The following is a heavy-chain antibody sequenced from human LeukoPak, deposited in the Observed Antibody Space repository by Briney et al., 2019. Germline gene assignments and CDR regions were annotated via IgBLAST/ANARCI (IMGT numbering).Heavy chain of an antibody. CDR1: GYTFTSYG. CDR2: ISAYNGNT. CDR3: ARESRYSSSWYFDY. J-gene: IGHJ4*02. D-gene: IGHD6-13*01. V-gene: IGHV1-18*01. Sequence: ASVKVSCKSSGYTFTSYGISGVRQAPGQGGEWMGWISAYNGNTNYAQKLQGRVTMTTDTSTSTAYMEMRSLRSDDTAVYYCARESRYSSSWYFDYWGQGTLVTVTS.